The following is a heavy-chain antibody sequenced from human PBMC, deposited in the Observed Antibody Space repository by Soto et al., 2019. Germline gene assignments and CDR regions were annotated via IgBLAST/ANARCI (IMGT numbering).Heavy chain of an antibody. CDR2: INHSGST. CDR3: ARDLWGYCGTDCYPLDV. V-gene: IGHV4-34*01. J-gene: IGHJ6*02. D-gene: IGHD2-21*02. CDR1: GGSFSGYY. Sequence: NLSLTCAVYGGSFSGYYWSWIRQPPGKGLEWIGEINHSGSTNYNPSLKSRVTISVDTSKNQFSLKLNSVTAADTAVYYCARDLWGYCGTDCYPLDVWGQGTTVTVSS.